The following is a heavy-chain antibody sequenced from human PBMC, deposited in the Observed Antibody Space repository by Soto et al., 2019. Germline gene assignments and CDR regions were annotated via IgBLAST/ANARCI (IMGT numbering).Heavy chain of an antibody. J-gene: IGHJ6*02. D-gene: IGHD3-9*01. Sequence: PGGSLRLSCAASGFTFSNAWMSWVRQAPGKGLEWVGRIKSKTDGGTTDYADSVKGRFTISRDNSKNTLYLQMNSLRAEDTAVYYCARDGPLSLAPVRYFDSASVYGMDVWGQGTTVTVSS. CDR2: IKSKTDGGTT. CDR3: ARDGPLSLAPVRYFDSASVYGMDV. V-gene: IGHV3-15*01. CDR1: GFTFSNAW.